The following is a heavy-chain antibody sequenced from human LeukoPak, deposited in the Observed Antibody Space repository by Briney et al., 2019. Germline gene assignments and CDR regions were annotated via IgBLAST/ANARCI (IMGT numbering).Heavy chain of an antibody. CDR3: ARELVELRYFDWFQPLPIRMDV. V-gene: IGHV4-59*10. D-gene: IGHD3-9*01. J-gene: IGHJ6*02. CDR1: GGSFSGYY. CDR2: IYTSGST. Sequence: PSETLPLTCAVYGGSFSGYYWSWLRHPPGKGLECIGRIYTSGSTNYNPSLNSRVTMSVDTSKNQFSLKLSSVTAADTAVYYCARELVELRYFDWFQPLPIRMDVWGQGTTVTVSS.